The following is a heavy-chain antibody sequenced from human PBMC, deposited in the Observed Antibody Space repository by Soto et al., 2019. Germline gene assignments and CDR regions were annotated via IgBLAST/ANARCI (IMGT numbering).Heavy chain of an antibody. D-gene: IGHD3-22*01. CDR3: ARTDDTHMLVVSDY. CDR1: GYTFTSYG. V-gene: IGHV1-18*04. CDR2: ISAYNGNT. J-gene: IGHJ4*02. Sequence: ASVKVSCKASGYTFTSYGISWVRQAPGQGLEWMGWISAYNGNTNYAQKLQGRVTMTTDTSTSTAYMELRSLRSDDTAVYYCARTDDTHMLVVSDYWGQGTLVTVSS.